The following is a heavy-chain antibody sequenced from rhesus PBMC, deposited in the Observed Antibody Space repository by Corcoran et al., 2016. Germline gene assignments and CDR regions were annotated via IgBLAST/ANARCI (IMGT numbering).Heavy chain of an antibody. J-gene: IGHJ4*01. CDR3: AGGRSTVAAFVY. D-gene: IGHD4-29*01. CDR1: GYSISGYY. Sequence: QVQLQESGPGLVKPSETLSLTCAVSGYSISGYYWSWIRQAPGKGLEWIGYITYSGSTSYNPSLKSRVTISRDASKNQFSLKLSSVTAADTAVYYCAGGRSTVAAFVYWGQGVLVTVSS. V-gene: IGHV4-122*02. CDR2: ITYSGST.